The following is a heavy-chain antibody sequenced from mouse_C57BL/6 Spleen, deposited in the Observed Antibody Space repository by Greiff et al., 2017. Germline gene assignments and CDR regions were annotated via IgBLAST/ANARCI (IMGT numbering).Heavy chain of an antibody. D-gene: IGHD2-4*01. CDR2: LRYDGSN. CDR1: GSSFPSGYY. V-gene: IGHV3-6*01. CDR3: ARYDYDSY. J-gene: IGHJ3*01. Sequence: QVQVSGPGLVKPSQSLSLTCSVTGSSFPSGYYWNSIRPLPGNTLVWLGSLRYDGSNNSHPSLKNRITITRATSTNQFFLKLNSVTTEDTATYYCARYDYDSYWGQGTLVTVSA.